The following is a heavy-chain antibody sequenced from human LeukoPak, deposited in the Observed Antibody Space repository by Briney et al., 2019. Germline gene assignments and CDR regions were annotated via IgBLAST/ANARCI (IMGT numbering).Heavy chain of an antibody. CDR3: TTGISISGVVVEP. Sequence: PGGSLRLSCVASGFSFSRAWMSWVRQAPGKGLEWVGHIKTKTEGETTGYAAPVKGRFTISRNDSKNTLYLQMDNLKTEDTAVYYCTTGISISGVVVEPWGQGTLVTVSS. CDR2: IKTKTEGETT. V-gene: IGHV3-15*01. D-gene: IGHD3-3*01. CDR1: GFSFSRAW. J-gene: IGHJ5*02.